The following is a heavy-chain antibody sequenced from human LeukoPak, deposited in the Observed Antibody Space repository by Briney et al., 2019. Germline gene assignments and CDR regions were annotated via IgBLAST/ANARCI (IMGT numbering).Heavy chain of an antibody. V-gene: IGHV5-51*01. CDR2: IYPGDSDT. CDR3: ASDRRDGYTFDY. CDR1: GSSFTSYW. D-gene: IGHD5-24*01. J-gene: IGHJ4*02. Sequence: GASLQISCKGSGSSFTSYWIGWVRQLPGKGLEWMGIIYPGDSDTRYSPSFQGQVTISADKSISTAYLQWSSLKASDTAMYYCASDRRDGYTFDYWGQGTLVTVSS.